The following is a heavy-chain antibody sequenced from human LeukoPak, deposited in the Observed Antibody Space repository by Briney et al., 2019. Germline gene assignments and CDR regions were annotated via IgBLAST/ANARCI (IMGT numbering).Heavy chain of an antibody. CDR2: IYHSGNT. CDR3: ARDPFYYGSGSYQNYYFDY. V-gene: IGHV4-38-2*02. CDR1: GYSISSGYY. D-gene: IGHD3-10*01. Sequence: SETLSLTCAVSGYSISSGYYWGWIRQPPGKGLEWIGSIYHSGNTYYNPSLKSRVTISVDTSKNQFSLKLSSVTAADTAVYYCARDPFYYGSGSYQNYYFDYWGQGTLVTVSS. J-gene: IGHJ4*02.